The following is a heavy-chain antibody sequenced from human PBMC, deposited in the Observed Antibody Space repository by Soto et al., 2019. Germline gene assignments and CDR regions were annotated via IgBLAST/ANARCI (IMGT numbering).Heavy chain of an antibody. J-gene: IGHJ6*02. Sequence: SETLSLTCTVSGGSISSDNFFWSWIRQPPGGGLEWIGYIYYRGSTYYNPSLESRLTLLVDTSRNQFSLKLRSVTAADTAVYYCARVAIACPSSSCYNHYYYSLDVWGQGTTVTVSS. CDR2: IYYRGST. CDR3: ARVAIACPSSSCYNHYYYSLDV. CDR1: GGSISSDNFF. V-gene: IGHV4-30-4*01. D-gene: IGHD2-2*02.